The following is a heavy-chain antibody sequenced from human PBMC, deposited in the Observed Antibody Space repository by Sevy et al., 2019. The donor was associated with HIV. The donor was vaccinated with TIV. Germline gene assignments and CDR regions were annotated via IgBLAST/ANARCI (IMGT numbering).Heavy chain of an antibody. CDR1: GLTFTSAW. Sequence: GGSLRLSCAASGLTFTSAWMSWVRRAPEKGLEWVGRIKSKNDGGTADYAAPVKGRFTILRDDSQNTIYLQMNSLESEDTGVYYCATDRSWFDPWGQGTLVTVSS. CDR3: ATDRSWFDP. J-gene: IGHJ5*02. V-gene: IGHV3-15*01. CDR2: IKSKNDGGTA.